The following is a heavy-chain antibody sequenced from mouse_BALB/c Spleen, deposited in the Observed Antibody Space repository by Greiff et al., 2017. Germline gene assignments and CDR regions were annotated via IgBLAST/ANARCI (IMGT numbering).Heavy chain of an antibody. Sequence: QVQLQQSGAELAKPGASVKLSCKASGYTFTSYWMQWVKQRPGQGLEWIGAIYPGDGDTRYTQKFKGKATLTADKSSSTAYMQLSSLASEDSAVYYCARGEVRVPYYAMDYWGQGTSVTVSS. J-gene: IGHJ4*01. D-gene: IGHD2-14*01. CDR2: IYPGDGDT. CDR1: GYTFTSYW. CDR3: ARGEVRVPYYAMDY. V-gene: IGHV1-87*01.